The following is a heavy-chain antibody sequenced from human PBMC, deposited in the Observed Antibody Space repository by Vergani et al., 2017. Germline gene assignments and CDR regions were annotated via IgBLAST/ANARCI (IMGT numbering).Heavy chain of an antibody. J-gene: IGHJ3*01. CDR3: AKAYGDHEGD. D-gene: IGHD4-17*01. Sequence: QVQLVESGGGVVQPGGSLRLSCAASGFTFNNYGMHWVRQAPGKGLEWVAFIRYDGSNKYYADSVKGRFTISRDNSKNTLFLQLNSLRAEDTAVYYCAKAYGDHEGDWGQGTMVTVSS. CDR2: IRYDGSNK. CDR1: GFTFNNYG. V-gene: IGHV3-30*02.